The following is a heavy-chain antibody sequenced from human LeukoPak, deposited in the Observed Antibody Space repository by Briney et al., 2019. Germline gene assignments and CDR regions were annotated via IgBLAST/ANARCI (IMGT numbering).Heavy chain of an antibody. J-gene: IGHJ3*02. V-gene: IGHV4-34*01. CDR1: GGSFSGYY. CDR2: INHSGST. Sequence: SETLSLTCAVYGGSFSGYYWSWIRQPPGKGLEWIGEINHSGSTNYNPSLKSRVTISVDRSKNQFSLKLSSVTATDTAVYYCARGYYYGSGSYAFDIWGQGTMVTVSS. D-gene: IGHD3-10*01. CDR3: ARGYYYGSGSYAFDI.